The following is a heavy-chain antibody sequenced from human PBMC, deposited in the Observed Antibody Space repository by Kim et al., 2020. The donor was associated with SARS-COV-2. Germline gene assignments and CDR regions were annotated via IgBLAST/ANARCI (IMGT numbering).Heavy chain of an antibody. CDR3: AKLSGYYSAVPPIHIDY. CDR2: ISGSGGST. D-gene: IGHD3-3*01. CDR1: GFTFSSYA. V-gene: IGHV3-23*01. Sequence: GGSLRLSCAASGFTFSSYAMSWVRQAPGKGLEWVSAISGSGGSTYYADSVKGRFTISRDNSKNTLYLQMNSLRAEDTAVYYCAKLSGYYSAVPPIHIDYWGQGTLVTVSS. J-gene: IGHJ4*02.